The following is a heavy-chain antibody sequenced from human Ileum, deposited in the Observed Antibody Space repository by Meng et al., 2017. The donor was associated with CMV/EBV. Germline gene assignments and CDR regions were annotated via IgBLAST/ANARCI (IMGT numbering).Heavy chain of an antibody. CDR3: ARDRLEVDYSGPGY. D-gene: IGHD2-8*02. CDR1: GFTFSSYS. J-gene: IGHJ4*02. Sequence: GESLKISCAASGFTFSSYSMDWLRQAPGKGLEWVASIGSSGSGIYYSESLKGRFTISRDNAKNSLFLQINNLRAEDTAVYYCARDRLEVDYSGPGYWGQGTLVTVSS. V-gene: IGHV3-21*06. CDR2: IGSSGSGI.